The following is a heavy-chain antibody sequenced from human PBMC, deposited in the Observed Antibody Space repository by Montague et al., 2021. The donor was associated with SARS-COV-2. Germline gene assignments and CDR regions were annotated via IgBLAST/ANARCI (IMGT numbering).Heavy chain of an antibody. D-gene: IGHD2-15*01. CDR1: GGSISSFY. V-gene: IGHV4-59*08. J-gene: IGHJ4*02. Sequence: SETLSLTCTVSGGSISSFYWSWFRQPPGKGLEWIGYISDSCSANYNPSLTSRVTMSVDTSKNQFSLKVNSVAAADTAVYYCARQYSATLPAFYWGQGTLFTVS. CDR2: ISDSCSA. CDR3: ARQYSATLPAFY.